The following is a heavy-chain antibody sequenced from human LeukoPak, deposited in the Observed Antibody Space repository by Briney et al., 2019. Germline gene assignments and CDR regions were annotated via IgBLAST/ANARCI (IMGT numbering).Heavy chain of an antibody. CDR3: ARRGSWYRFPAEYFQH. D-gene: IGHD6-13*01. V-gene: IGHV1-2*06. J-gene: IGHJ1*01. Sequence: GASVKVSCKASGYTFTNYYIHWVRQAPGQGLEWMGRINPNSGGTNYAPKIQGRVTMTRDTSIGTAYMELSRLRSDDTAVYYCARRGSWYRFPAEYFQHWGQGTLVTVSS. CDR1: GYTFTNYY. CDR2: INPNSGGT.